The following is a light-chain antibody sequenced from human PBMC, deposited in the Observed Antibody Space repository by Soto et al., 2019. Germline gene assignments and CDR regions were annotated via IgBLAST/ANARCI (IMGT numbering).Light chain of an antibody. V-gene: IGLV1-40*01. CDR2: DNT. J-gene: IGLJ1*01. Sequence: QSVLTQPPSVSGAPGQRVTISCTGSSSNIGAGSDVHWYQQLPGTAPKLLMFDNTNRPSGVPDRFSGSKSGNTASLTISGLQAEDEADYYCCAYAGGPYVFGTGTKVTVL. CDR3: CAYAGGPYV. CDR1: SSNIGAGSD.